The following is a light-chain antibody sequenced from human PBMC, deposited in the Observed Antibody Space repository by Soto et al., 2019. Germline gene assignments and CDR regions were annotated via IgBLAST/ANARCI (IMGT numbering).Light chain of an antibody. CDR3: QQYNNWPPYT. V-gene: IGKV3-15*01. J-gene: IGKJ2*01. CDR2: GAS. CDR1: QSVSSN. Sequence: EIVMTQAPATLSVSPGERATLSCRASQSVSSNLAWYQQKPGQAPRLLIYGASTRATGIPARFSGSGSGTEFTLTISSLQSEDFAVYYGQQYNNWPPYTFGQGTKLEIE.